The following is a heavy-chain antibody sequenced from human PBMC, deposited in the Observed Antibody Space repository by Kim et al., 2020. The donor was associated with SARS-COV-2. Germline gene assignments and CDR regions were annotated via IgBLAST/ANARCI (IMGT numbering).Heavy chain of an antibody. D-gene: IGHD3-9*01. CDR3: ARGPYYDILTGPPDV. J-gene: IGHJ6*02. V-gene: IGHV3-11*04. Sequence: SVAGRVTISRDNSKNSLYLQMNSLRAEDTAVYYCARGPYYDILTGPPDVWGQGTTVTVSS.